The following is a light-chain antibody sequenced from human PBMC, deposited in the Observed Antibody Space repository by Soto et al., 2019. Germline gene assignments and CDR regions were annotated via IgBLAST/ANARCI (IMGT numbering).Light chain of an antibody. Sequence: EIVLTQSPGTLSLSPGERATLSCRASQSVSRNYVTWYQHKPGQAPRLLIYATSTRATGVPDRFSGSGSGTDFTLTISRLEPEDFAVYYCQQYGGSPPFTFGPGTKVD. CDR2: ATS. CDR1: QSVSRNY. V-gene: IGKV3-20*01. J-gene: IGKJ3*01. CDR3: QQYGGSPPFT.